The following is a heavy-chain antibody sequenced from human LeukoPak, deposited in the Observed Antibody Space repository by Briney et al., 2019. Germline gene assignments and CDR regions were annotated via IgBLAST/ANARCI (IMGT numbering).Heavy chain of an antibody. CDR1: GYTFTSYG. V-gene: IGHV1-18*01. Sequence: GASVKVSCKASGYTFTSYGISWVRQAPGQGLEWMGWISAYNGNTNYAQKFQGRVTITADESTSTAYMELSSLRSEDTAVYYCASSLAYCGGDCYPYFDYWGQGTLVTVSS. CDR2: ISAYNGNT. CDR3: ASSLAYCGGDCYPYFDY. D-gene: IGHD2-21*02. J-gene: IGHJ4*02.